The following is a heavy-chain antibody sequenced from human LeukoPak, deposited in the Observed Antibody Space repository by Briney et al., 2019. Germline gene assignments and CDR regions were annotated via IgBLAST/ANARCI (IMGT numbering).Heavy chain of an antibody. J-gene: IGHJ4*02. CDR1: GFTFSNYC. D-gene: IGHD3-10*01. V-gene: IGHV3-33*01. CDR2: IWYDGSNK. Sequence: RRSLRLSCAGSGFTFSNYCRHGFRQAPGKGLEWVAVIWYDGSNKYYGDSVKGRFTISRDNSKNTLYLEMNSLRAEDTAVYYCAMPAMVRGVIPDSWGQGTLVTVSS. CDR3: AMPAMVRGVIPDS.